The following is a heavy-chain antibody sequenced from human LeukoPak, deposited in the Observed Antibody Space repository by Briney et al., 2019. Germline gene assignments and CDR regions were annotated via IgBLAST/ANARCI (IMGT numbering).Heavy chain of an antibody. CDR3: ARGAPPDDPVPVPVNALDI. Sequence: SETLSLTCTVSGGSISSYYWSWIRQPPGKGLEWIGYIYYSGSTNYNPSLKSRVTISVDTSKNQFSLKLSSVTAADTAVYYCARGAPPDDPVPVPVNALDIWGQGTMVTVSS. CDR1: GGSISSYY. D-gene: IGHD3-3*01. CDR2: IYYSGST. V-gene: IGHV4-59*01. J-gene: IGHJ3*02.